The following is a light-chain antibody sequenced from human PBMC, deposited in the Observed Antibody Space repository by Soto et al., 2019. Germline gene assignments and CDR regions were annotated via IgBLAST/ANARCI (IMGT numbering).Light chain of an antibody. CDR1: QSISSY. CDR3: QQSYSTPRT. V-gene: IGKV1-39*01. J-gene: IGKJ1*01. CDR2: AAS. Sequence: DIQMTQSPSSLSASVGDRVTITCRASQSISSYLNWYQQKPGKAPKLLIYAASSLQSGVPSRFSGSGSGTDFTLTISSLQPGDFATYSCQQSYSTPRTFGQGTQVEIK.